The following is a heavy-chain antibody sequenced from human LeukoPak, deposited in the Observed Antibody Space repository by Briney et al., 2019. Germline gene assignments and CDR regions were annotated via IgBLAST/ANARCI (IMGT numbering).Heavy chain of an antibody. Sequence: PSETLSLTCTVSGGSISANYWIWMRQSAGKGLEYIGRIYSSGSTNYNPSLKSRVTMSVDTSKNQFSLKLSSVTAADTAVYYCARDRRGPNKIYSNRDYYYYYMDVWGKGTTVTVSS. CDR2: IYSSGST. D-gene: IGHD4-11*01. CDR1: GGSISANY. V-gene: IGHV4-4*07. J-gene: IGHJ6*03. CDR3: ARDRRGPNKIYSNRDYYYYYMDV.